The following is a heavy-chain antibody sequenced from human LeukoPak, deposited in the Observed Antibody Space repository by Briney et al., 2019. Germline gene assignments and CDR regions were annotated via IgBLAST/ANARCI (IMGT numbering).Heavy chain of an antibody. CDR2: ISSSSSYI. J-gene: IGHJ5*02. V-gene: IGHV3-21*01. CDR1: GXTFSSYS. D-gene: IGHD3-10*01. Sequence: GGSLRLSCAASGXTFSSYSMNWVRQAPGKGLEWVSSISSSSSYIYYADSVKGRFTISRDNAKNSLYLQMNSLRAEDTAVYYCARGSSLTYYYGSGSLNWFDPWGQGTLVTVSS. CDR3: ARGSSLTYYYGSGSLNWFDP.